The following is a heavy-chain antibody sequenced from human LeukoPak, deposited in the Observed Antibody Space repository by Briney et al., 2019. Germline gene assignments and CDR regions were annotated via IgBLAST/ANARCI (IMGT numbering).Heavy chain of an antibody. Sequence: PGRSLRLSCAASGFTFSSYGMHWVRQAPGKGLEWVAVIRYDGSNKYYADSVKGRFTISRDNSKNTLYLQMNSLRAEDTAVYYCARDSAYYFDYWGQGTLVTVSS. J-gene: IGHJ4*02. V-gene: IGHV3-33*01. CDR1: GFTFSSYG. CDR2: IRYDGSNK. CDR3: ARDSAYYFDY.